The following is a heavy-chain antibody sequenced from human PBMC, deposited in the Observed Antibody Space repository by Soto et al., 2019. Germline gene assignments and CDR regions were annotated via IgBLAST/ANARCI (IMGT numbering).Heavy chain of an antibody. CDR1: GFTFSDEN. CDR3: AKGGYYSLFDI. J-gene: IGHJ3*02. V-gene: IGHV3-23*01. D-gene: IGHD3-16*01. Sequence: GGSLRLSCSASGFTFSDENMSWVRQVPGKGLEWVSGISGSGGRTYYADSVKGRFTISRDNSNNTLSLQMHILRVEDTAVYFCAKGGYYSLFDIWGQGTMVTVSS. CDR2: ISGSGGRT.